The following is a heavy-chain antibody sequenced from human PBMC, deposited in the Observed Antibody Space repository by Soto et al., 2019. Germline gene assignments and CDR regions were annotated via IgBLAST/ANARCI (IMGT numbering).Heavy chain of an antibody. V-gene: IGHV3-33*01. Sequence: QVQVVESGGGVVQPGRSLRLSCTASGFTFSGHAMHWVRQPPGKGREWVAQIWYDGSNKYYADSVKGRFTISRDNYKNTLYVQMDGLRVEATAVYYCAIDGQSLAPYALDVWGQVTSVTVSS. CDR3: AIDGQSLAPYALDV. CDR1: GFTFSGHA. CDR2: IWYDGSNK. D-gene: IGHD6-19*01. J-gene: IGHJ6*02.